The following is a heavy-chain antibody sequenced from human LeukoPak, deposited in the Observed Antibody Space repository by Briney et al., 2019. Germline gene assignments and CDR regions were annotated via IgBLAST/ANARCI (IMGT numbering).Heavy chain of an antibody. CDR2: INHSGST. CDR1: GGSFSGYY. Sequence: SETLSLTCAVYGGSFSGYYWSWIRQPPGRGLEWIGEINHSGSTNYNPSLKSRVTISVDTSKNQFSLKLSSVTAADTAVYYCARDLPYNYDILTGYFRWFDPWGQGTLVTVSS. D-gene: IGHD3-9*01. J-gene: IGHJ5*02. V-gene: IGHV4-34*01. CDR3: ARDLPYNYDILTGYFRWFDP.